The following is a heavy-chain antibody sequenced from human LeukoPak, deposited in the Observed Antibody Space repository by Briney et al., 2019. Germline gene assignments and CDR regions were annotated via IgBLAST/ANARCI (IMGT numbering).Heavy chain of an antibody. J-gene: IGHJ6*03. CDR2: IYYSGST. Sequence: SETLSLTCTVSGGSISSYYWSWIRQPPGKGLEWIGYIYYSGSTNYNPSLKSRVTISVDTSKNQFCLKLSSVTAADTAVYYCARLSHDTARAYYMDVWGKGTTVTVSS. CDR3: ARLSHDTARAYYMDV. V-gene: IGHV4-59*08. CDR1: GGSISSYY. D-gene: IGHD3-22*01.